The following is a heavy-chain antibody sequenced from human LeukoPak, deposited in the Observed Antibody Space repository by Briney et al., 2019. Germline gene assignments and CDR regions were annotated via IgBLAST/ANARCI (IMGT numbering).Heavy chain of an antibody. D-gene: IGHD3-22*01. V-gene: IGHV4-39*01. J-gene: IGHJ4*02. CDR3: ARHVMDYYDSSGYYPDY. CDR2: IYYGGST. Sequence: GXGRQPXGKGLEWIGSIYYGGSTYYNPSLKSRVTISVDTSKNQFSLKLSSVTAADTAVYYCARHVMDYYDSSGYYPDYWGQGTLVTVSS.